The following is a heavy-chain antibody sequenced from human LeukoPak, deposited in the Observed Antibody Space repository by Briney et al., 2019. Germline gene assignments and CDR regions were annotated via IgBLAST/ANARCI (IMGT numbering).Heavy chain of an antibody. CDR1: AHTFTDYY. CDR2: INPSSGDT. V-gene: IGHV1-2*06. Sequence: ASVKVSCKASAHTFTDYYVHWVRQAPGQGLEWMGRINPSSGDTNYAQNFQGRVTMTRDTSISTAYMELSRLRSDDTAVYYCATTSGYFYYWGQGTLVTVSS. J-gene: IGHJ4*02. CDR3: ATTSGYFYY. D-gene: IGHD1-26*01.